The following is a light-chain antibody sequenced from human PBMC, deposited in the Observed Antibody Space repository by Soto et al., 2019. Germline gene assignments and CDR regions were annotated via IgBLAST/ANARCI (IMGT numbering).Light chain of an antibody. CDR1: LSLVYSDGNTY. CDR3: MQASHWPPT. Sequence: DVVMNQSPLSLPVTLGQPASISCRSTLSLVYSDGNTYLYWFRQRPGQSPRRLLYKVSNRDSGVPDRFSASGSGTDFTLNISRVEAEDVGIYYCMQASHWPPTFGQGTNVEIK. J-gene: IGKJ1*01. V-gene: IGKV2-30*01. CDR2: KVS.